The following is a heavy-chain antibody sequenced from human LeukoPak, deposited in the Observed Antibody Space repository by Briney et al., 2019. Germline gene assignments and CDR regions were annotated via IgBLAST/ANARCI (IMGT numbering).Heavy chain of an antibody. J-gene: IGHJ5*02. D-gene: IGHD5-18*01. CDR2: MNPNSGNT. V-gene: IGHV1-8*01. Sequence: ASVKVSCKASGYTFTSYDINWVRQATGQGLEWMGWMNPNSGNTGYAQKSQGRVTMTRNTSISTAYMELSSLRSEDTAAYYCARPGRGYSYGPNWFDPWGQGTLVTVSS. CDR1: GYTFTSYD. CDR3: ARPGRGYSYGPNWFDP.